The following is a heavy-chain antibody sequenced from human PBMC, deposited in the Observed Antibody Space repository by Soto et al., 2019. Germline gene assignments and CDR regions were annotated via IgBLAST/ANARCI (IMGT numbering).Heavy chain of an antibody. CDR2: ISYDGSSK. J-gene: IGHJ3*02. CDR1: GFTFSSYA. V-gene: IGHV3-30-3*01. CDR3: ARGAYNWNFDAFDI. D-gene: IGHD1-7*01. Sequence: QVQLVESGGGVVQPGRSQRLSCAASGFTFSSYAMHWVRQAPGKGLEWVAVISYDGSSKYYADSVKGRFTISRDNSKNTLYLQMNSLRAEDTAVYYCARGAYNWNFDAFDIWGQGTMVTVSS.